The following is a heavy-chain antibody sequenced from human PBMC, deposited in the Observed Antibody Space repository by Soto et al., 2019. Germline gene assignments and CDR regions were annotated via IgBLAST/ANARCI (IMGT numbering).Heavy chain of an antibody. CDR3: ARGYCSGGSCYSRLYFDY. V-gene: IGHV5-51*01. CDR2: IYPGDSDT. CDR1: GYSFTSYW. J-gene: IGHJ4*02. Sequence: PGEALKIAWKGSGYSFTSYWIGWVRQRPGKGLEWMGIIYPGDSDTRYSPSFQGQVTISADKSISTAYLQWRSLKASATAMYYCARGYCSGGSCYSRLYFDYWGQGTLVTVSS. D-gene: IGHD2-15*01.